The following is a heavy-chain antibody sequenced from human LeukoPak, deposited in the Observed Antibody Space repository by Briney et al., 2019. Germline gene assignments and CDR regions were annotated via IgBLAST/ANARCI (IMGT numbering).Heavy chain of an antibody. J-gene: IGHJ4*02. V-gene: IGHV4-34*01. Sequence: SETLSLTCAVYGGSFSGYYWSWMRQPPGKGLEWIGEINHSGSTNYNPHLKSRVTISVVTCKHQLSLELSSVTAADTAVYYCARGQGLRYFDWLRRYYFDYWGQGTLVTVSS. D-gene: IGHD3-9*01. CDR1: GGSFSGYY. CDR3: ARGQGLRYFDWLRRYYFDY. CDR2: INHSGST.